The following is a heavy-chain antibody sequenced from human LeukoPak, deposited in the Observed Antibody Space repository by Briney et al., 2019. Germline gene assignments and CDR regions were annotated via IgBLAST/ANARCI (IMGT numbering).Heavy chain of an antibody. CDR2: IYCSGST. CDR1: GGSISSYY. Sequence: PSETLSLTCTVSGGSISSYYWSWIRQPPGKGLEWIGYIYCSGSTNYNPSLKSRVTISVDTSKNQFSLKLSSVTAADTAVYYCARAIGAVAGVGYRGQGTLVTVSS. V-gene: IGHV4-59*01. J-gene: IGHJ4*02. CDR3: ARAIGAVAGVGY. D-gene: IGHD6-19*01.